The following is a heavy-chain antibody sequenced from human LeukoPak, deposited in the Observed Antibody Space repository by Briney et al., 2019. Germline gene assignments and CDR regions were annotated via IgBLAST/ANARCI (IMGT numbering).Heavy chain of an antibody. D-gene: IGHD2-8*01. CDR2: IKQDGSEK. V-gene: IGHV3-7*01. Sequence: GGSLRLSCAASGFSFRSYWMSWVRQAPGKGLEWVAKIKQDGSEKDYVASVKGRFTISRDNAKDSLYLQMNSLRDEDTAVYYCASVYALSNAFDIWGQGTMVTVSS. J-gene: IGHJ3*02. CDR3: ASVYALSNAFDI. CDR1: GFSFRSYW.